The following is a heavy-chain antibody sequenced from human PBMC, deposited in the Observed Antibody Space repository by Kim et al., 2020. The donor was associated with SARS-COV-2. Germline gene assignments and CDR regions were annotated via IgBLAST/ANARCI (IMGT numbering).Heavy chain of an antibody. V-gene: IGHV3-49*04. CDR1: GFTFGDYA. Sequence: GGSLRLSCTASGFTFGDYAMSWVRQAPGKGLEWVGFIRSKAYGGTTEYAASVKGRFTISRDDSKSIAYLQMNSLKTEDTAVYYCITGEIDPYYYYGMDVWGQGTTVTVSS. J-gene: IGHJ6*02. CDR2: IRSKAYGGTT. CDR3: ITGEIDPYYYYGMDV. D-gene: IGHD2-21*01.